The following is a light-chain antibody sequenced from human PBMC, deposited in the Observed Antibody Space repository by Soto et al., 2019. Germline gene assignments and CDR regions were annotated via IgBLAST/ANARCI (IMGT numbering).Light chain of an antibody. CDR1: QSVSSN. CDR3: XHYNNWPPWT. Sequence: EIVMTQSPATLSVSPGERATLSCRASQSVSSNLAWYQQKPGQAPRLLIYGASTRATGIPARFSGSGSGTDFTLTISSLQSEDFAVYYCXHYNNWPPWTFGQGTRVEIK. J-gene: IGKJ1*01. V-gene: IGKV3-15*01. CDR2: GAS.